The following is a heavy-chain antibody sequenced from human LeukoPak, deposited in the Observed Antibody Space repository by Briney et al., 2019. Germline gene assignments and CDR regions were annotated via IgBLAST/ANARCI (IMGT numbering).Heavy chain of an antibody. Sequence: GGSLRLSCAASGFTFSSYAMSWVRQAPGKGLEWVSAISGSGGSTYYADSVKGRFTISRDNSKNTLYLQMNSLRAEDTAVYYCAKESRRPQRYYYGSGSDFDYWGQGTLVTVPS. CDR3: AKESRRPQRYYYGSGSDFDY. J-gene: IGHJ4*02. CDR1: GFTFSSYA. D-gene: IGHD3-10*01. V-gene: IGHV3-23*01. CDR2: ISGSGGST.